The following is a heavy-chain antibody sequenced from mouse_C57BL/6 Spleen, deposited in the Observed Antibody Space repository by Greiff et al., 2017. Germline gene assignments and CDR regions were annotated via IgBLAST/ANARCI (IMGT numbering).Heavy chain of an antibody. D-gene: IGHD2-5*01. CDR2: ISDGGSYT. Sequence: EVKLMESGGGLVKPGGSLKLSCAASGFTFSSYAMSWVRQTPEKRLAWVATISDGGSYTYYPDNVKGRFTIYRDNAKNNLYLQMSHLKSEDTAMYYCARAYYSNLGGFAYWGQGTLVTVSA. CDR3: ARAYYSNLGGFAY. CDR1: GFTFSSYA. V-gene: IGHV5-4*03. J-gene: IGHJ3*01.